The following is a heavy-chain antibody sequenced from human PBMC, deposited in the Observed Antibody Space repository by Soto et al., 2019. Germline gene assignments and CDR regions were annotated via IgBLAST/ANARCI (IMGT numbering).Heavy chain of an antibody. CDR1: GFSLSTSGVG. V-gene: IGHV2-5*02. Sequence: QITLKESGPTLVKPTQTLTLTCTFSGFSLSTSGVGVGWIRQPPGKALEWLALIYWDDDKRYSPSLKSRLTITKDTSKTQVVLTMPNMDPVDTATYYCAHSPPPRVLRLTGWFAPWGQGTLVTVSS. J-gene: IGHJ5*02. CDR2: IYWDDDK. D-gene: IGHD3-3*01. CDR3: AHSPPPRVLRLTGWFAP.